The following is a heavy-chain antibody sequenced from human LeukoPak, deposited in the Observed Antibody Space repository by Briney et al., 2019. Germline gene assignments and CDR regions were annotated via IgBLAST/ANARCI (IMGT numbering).Heavy chain of an antibody. CDR1: GGSISSYY. Sequence: SETLSLTCTVSGGSISSYYWSWIRQPAGKGLEWIGRIYTSGSTNYNPSLKSRVTMSVDTSKNQFSLKLSSVTAADTAVYYCARDIGGSGSYYNNWFDPWGQGTLVTVSS. D-gene: IGHD3-10*01. CDR2: IYTSGST. CDR3: ARDIGGSGSYYNNWFDP. J-gene: IGHJ5*02. V-gene: IGHV4-4*07.